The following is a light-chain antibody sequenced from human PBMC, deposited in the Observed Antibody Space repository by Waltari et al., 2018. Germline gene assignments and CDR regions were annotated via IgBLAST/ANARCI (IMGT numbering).Light chain of an antibody. Sequence: SYVLPQPPSVSVAPGQTARITCGLNNIGRRSVHGCQQRPGRAPVLVIYYDPDRPSGIPERFSGSNSGDTATLTISRVEAGDEADYYCQVWDSSRAHVVFGGGTRLTVL. CDR1: NIGRRS. CDR3: QVWDSSRAHVV. V-gene: IGLV3-21*04. CDR2: YDP. J-gene: IGLJ3*02.